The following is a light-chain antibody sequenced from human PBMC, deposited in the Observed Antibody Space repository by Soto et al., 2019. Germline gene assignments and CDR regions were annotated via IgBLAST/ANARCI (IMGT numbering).Light chain of an antibody. Sequence: EIVMTQSPATLSVSPGERATLSCRASQSVSNYLAWYQQRPGQAPRLLIYGASTRTTGVPTRFSGSGSGTEFSLTISSLQSEYFAVYYCQNYSNWPPIVYTFGQGIKLEIK. CDR3: QNYSNWPPIVYT. J-gene: IGKJ2*01. V-gene: IGKV3-15*01. CDR1: QSVSNY. CDR2: GAS.